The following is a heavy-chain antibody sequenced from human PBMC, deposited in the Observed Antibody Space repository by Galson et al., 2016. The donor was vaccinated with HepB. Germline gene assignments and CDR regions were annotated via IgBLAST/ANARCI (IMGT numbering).Heavy chain of an antibody. D-gene: IGHD7-27*01. Sequence: SLRLSCAASGFTFNNYAMHWVRQAPGKGLEWVAVIYSDGSNKYYADSVKGRFTISRDNSKNTLYLQMNSLRAEDTAVYYRARSNTGDDAFDIWGQGTMVTVSS. CDR2: IYSDGSNK. CDR3: ARSNTGDDAFDI. CDR1: GFTFNNYA. V-gene: IGHV3-33*01. J-gene: IGHJ3*02.